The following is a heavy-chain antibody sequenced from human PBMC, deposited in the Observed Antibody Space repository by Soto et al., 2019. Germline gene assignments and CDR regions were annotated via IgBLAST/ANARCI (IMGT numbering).Heavy chain of an antibody. D-gene: IGHD6-19*01. CDR1: GYSFTNYG. V-gene: IGHV1-18*01. CDR2: ISAYNGDT. CDR3: SRDRGVAPPVAGNTHYYYYMDV. Sequence: QDQLVQSGGEVKKPGASVKVSCKASGYSFTNYGITWVRQAPGPGFEWIGWISAYNGDTNYAQKLQGRVTMTTDASTSTAYLELRSLRSDDTAVYYCSRDRGVAPPVAGNTHYYYYMDVWVKGTKVTVSS. J-gene: IGHJ6*03.